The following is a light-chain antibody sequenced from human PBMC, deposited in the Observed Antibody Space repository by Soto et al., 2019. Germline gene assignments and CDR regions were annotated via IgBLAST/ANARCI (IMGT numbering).Light chain of an antibody. V-gene: IGKV1-27*01. CDR1: QDINNY. CDR2: AAS. Sequence: DIQMTQSPSSLSASVGDRVTITCRASQDINNYLAWYQQKPGKPPKLLIYAASTLQSGVPSRFSGGGSGTHFCHPNNSLQPEDVATHYCQRYNNSPPVTFRHGTKV. CDR3: QRYNNSPPVT. J-gene: IGKJ3*01.